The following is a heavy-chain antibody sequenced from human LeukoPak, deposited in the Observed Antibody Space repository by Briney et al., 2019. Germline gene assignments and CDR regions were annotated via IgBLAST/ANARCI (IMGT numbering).Heavy chain of an antibody. CDR2: INHSGST. Sequence: GSLRLSCAASGFTFSSYWMSWVRQAPGKGLEWIGEINHSGSTNYNPSLKSRVTISVDTSKNQFSLKLSSVTAADTAVYYCARAGIVVVPATDVWGQGTTATVSS. CDR3: ARAGIVVVPATDV. CDR1: GFTFSSYW. D-gene: IGHD2-2*01. J-gene: IGHJ6*02. V-gene: IGHV4-34*01.